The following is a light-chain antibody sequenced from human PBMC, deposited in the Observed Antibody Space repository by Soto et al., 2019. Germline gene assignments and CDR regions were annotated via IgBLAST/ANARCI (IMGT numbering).Light chain of an antibody. Sequence: AIRLIQSPTSLSASPGDRVTITCRASQGISSYLAWYQQKPGKAPKLLIYAASTLQSGVPSRFSGSGSGTDFTLTISCLQSEDFATDYCPQYSSYPITSGGGTKADI. J-gene: IGKJ4*01. CDR3: PQYSSYPIT. V-gene: IGKV1-8*01. CDR2: AAS. CDR1: QGISSY.